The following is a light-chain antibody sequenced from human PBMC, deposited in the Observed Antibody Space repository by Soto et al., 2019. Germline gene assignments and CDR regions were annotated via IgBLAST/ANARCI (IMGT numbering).Light chain of an antibody. V-gene: IGLV2-18*01. J-gene: IGLJ3*02. Sequence: QSALTQPPSVSGSPGQSVTISCTGTSIDVGNFELVSWYQQPPGTAPKLLIYQVSNRPSGVPDRFSGSQSGNTASLTISGLQAEDEADYYCSLKTSSVTWVFGGGTKLTVL. CDR2: QVS. CDR1: SIDVGNFEL. CDR3: SLKTSSVTWV.